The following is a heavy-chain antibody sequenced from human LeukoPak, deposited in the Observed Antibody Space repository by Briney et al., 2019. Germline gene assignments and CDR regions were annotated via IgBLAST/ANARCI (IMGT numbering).Heavy chain of an antibody. CDR3: ARTLIQVAAYVY. Sequence: SETLSLTCTVSGYSISSGYYWGWIRQSPEKGLEWIGEINLSGGTNYNPSLKSRVTMSVDTSKNQFSLKLTSVTAADTGVYYCARTLIQVAAYVYWGQGTLVTVSS. J-gene: IGHJ4*02. CDR2: INLSGGT. D-gene: IGHD6-19*01. CDR1: GYSISSGYY. V-gene: IGHV4-38-2*02.